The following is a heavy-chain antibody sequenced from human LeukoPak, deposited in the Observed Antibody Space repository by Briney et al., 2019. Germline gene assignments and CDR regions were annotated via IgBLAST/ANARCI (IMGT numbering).Heavy chain of an antibody. Sequence: GGSLRLSCAASGFTFSSYAMSWVRQAPGKGLEWVSAISGGGGSTYYADSVEGRFTISRDDSKNTVYLQMNSLRVEDTAIYYCARCVTGWPNWFAPWGQGTLVTVSS. V-gene: IGHV3-23*01. CDR1: GFTFSSYA. D-gene: IGHD6-19*01. CDR3: ARCVTGWPNWFAP. J-gene: IGHJ5*02. CDR2: ISGGGGST.